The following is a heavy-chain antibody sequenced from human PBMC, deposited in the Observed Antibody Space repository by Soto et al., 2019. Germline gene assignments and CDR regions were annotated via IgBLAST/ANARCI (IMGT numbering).Heavy chain of an antibody. Sequence: QVQLVQSGAEVKKPGASVKVSCKASGYTFTSYAMHWVRQAPGQRLEWMGWINAGNGNTKYSQKFQGRVTITRDTSASTDYMELSSLRSEDTAVYYCARDAIVVVTAILDYWGQGTLVTVSS. CDR2: INAGNGNT. CDR1: GYTFTSYA. CDR3: ARDAIVVVTAILDY. J-gene: IGHJ4*02. V-gene: IGHV1-3*01. D-gene: IGHD2-21*02.